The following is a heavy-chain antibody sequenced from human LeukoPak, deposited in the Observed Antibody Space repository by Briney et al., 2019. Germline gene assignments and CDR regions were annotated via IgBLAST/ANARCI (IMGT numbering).Heavy chain of an antibody. D-gene: IGHD5-18*01. V-gene: IGHV1-69*13. Sequence: ASVKVSCKASGGTFSSYAISWVRQAPGRGLEWMGGIIPIFGTANYAQKFQGRVTITADESTSTAYMELSSLRSEDTAVYYCARGGHTAMVNSDAFDIWGQGTMVTVSS. CDR2: IIPIFGTA. CDR1: GGTFSSYA. CDR3: ARGGHTAMVNSDAFDI. J-gene: IGHJ3*02.